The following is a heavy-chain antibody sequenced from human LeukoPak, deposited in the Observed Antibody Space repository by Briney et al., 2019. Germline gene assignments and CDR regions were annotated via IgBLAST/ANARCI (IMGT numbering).Heavy chain of an antibody. CDR2: IYYSGST. J-gene: IGHJ4*02. CDR1: GGSISSYY. Sequence: SETLSLTCTASGGSISSYYWSWIRQPPGKGLEWIGYIYYSGSTNYNPSLKSRVTISVDTSKNQFSLKLSSVTAADTAVYYCARDQQGYFDYWGQGTLVTVSS. V-gene: IGHV4-59*01. CDR3: ARDQQGYFDY. D-gene: IGHD6-13*01.